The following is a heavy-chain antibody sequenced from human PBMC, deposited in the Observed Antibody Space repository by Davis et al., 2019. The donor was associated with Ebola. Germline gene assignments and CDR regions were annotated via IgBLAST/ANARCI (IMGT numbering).Heavy chain of an antibody. J-gene: IGHJ6*04. CDR1: GGTFSSYA. D-gene: IGHD2-21*02. CDR2: INPNSGGT. V-gene: IGHV1-2*06. Sequence: ASVKVSCKASGGTFSSYAISWVRQAPGQGLEWMGRINPNSGGTNYAQKFQGRVTMTRDTSISTAYMELSRLTSDDTAVYYCARVRYCGGDCSRHYYYGMDVWGKGATVTVSS. CDR3: ARVRYCGGDCSRHYYYGMDV.